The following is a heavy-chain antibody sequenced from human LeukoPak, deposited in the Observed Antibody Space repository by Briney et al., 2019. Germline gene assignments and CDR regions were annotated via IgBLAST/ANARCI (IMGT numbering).Heavy chain of an antibody. CDR1: GFTFSSYS. J-gene: IGHJ3*01. CDR2: ISSSSSYI. D-gene: IGHD6-13*01. V-gene: IGHV3-21*01. CDR3: AREGYSSSELVL. Sequence: GGSLRLSCAASGFTFSSYSMNWVRQAPGKGLEWVSSISSSSSYIYYADSVKGRFTISRDNAKNSLYLQMNGLRAEDTAVYYCAREGYSSSELVLWGQGTMVTVSS.